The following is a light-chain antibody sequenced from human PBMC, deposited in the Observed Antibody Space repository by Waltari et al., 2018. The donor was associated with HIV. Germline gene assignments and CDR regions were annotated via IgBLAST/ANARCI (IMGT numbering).Light chain of an antibody. CDR1: QSLLYSDGNTY. J-gene: IGKJ2*01. CDR3: MQGTHWPRYT. Sequence: DVVMTKSPLSLPVTLGQPASISCSSSQSLLYSDGNTYLSWFQQRPGQSPRRLIYKVSNRDSGVPDRFSGSGSGTDFTLKISRVEAEDVGVYYCMQGTHWPRYTFGQGTKLEIK. CDR2: KVS. V-gene: IGKV2-30*01.